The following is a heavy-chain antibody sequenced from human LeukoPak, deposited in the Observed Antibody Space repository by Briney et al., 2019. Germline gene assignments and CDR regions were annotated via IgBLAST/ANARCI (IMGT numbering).Heavy chain of an antibody. Sequence: ASVKVSCKASGYTFINYGITWVRQAPGQGLEWMGWISAYNGNTNYAQKLQGRVTMTTDTSTSTAYMELRSLRSDDTAVYYCARDRLTIFGVVIMESWGQGTLVTVSS. D-gene: IGHD3-3*01. J-gene: IGHJ5*02. V-gene: IGHV1-18*01. CDR1: GYTFINYG. CDR3: ARDRLTIFGVVIMES. CDR2: ISAYNGNT.